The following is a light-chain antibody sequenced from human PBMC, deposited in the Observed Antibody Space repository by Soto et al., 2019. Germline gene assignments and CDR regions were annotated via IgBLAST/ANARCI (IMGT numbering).Light chain of an antibody. V-gene: IGKV3-11*01. CDR3: QQYHWAPDT. CDR2: DAS. J-gene: IGKJ5*01. Sequence: IVLTHSPATLSLSPGERATRSCRASQSVHSSLAWFQQKHGQAPRFLIYDASNRAAGIPDRFSGSGYGTDFNLTVSRLETEDFAMYYCQQYHWAPDTFGQGTRLEIK. CDR1: QSVHSS.